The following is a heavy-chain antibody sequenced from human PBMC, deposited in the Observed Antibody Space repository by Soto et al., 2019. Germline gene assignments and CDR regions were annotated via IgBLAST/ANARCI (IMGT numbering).Heavy chain of an antibody. V-gene: IGHV3-11*01. J-gene: IGHJ6*03. CDR3: ARAGLNPTYFCGDCTPNYYVDV. D-gene: IGHD2-21*01. CDR1: GFTFSDYY. CDR2: ISSSGSTI. Sequence: QVQLVESGGGLVKPGGSLRLSCAASGFTFSDYYMSWIRQAPGKGLEWVSYISSSGSTIYYADSVKGRFTISRDNAKNSLYLQMNSLRAEDTAVYYCARAGLNPTYFCGDCTPNYYVDVWGKGTTVTVYS.